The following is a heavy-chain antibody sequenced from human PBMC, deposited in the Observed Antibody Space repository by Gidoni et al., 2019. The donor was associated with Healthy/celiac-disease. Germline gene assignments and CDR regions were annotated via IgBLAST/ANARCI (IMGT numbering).Heavy chain of an antibody. CDR3: ARGGDYYDSRTELNFDY. D-gene: IGHD3-22*01. CDR1: GFTFSSYA. CDR2: ISYDGSNK. V-gene: IGHV3-30-3*01. J-gene: IGHJ4*02. Sequence: QVQLVESGGGVVQPGRSLRLSCAASGFTFSSYAMHWVRQAPGKGLEWVAVISYDGSNKYYADSVKGRFTISRDNSKNTLYLKMNSLRAEDTAVYYCARGGDYYDSRTELNFDYWGQGTLVTVSS.